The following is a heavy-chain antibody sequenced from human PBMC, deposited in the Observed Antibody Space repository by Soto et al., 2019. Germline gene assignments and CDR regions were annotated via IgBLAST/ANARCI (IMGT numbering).Heavy chain of an antibody. CDR2: IIPIFGTA. CDR3: ASHGRQLVDYDYCMDV. CDR1: GGTFSSYA. Sequence: QVQLVQSGAEVKKPGSSVKVSCKASGGTFSSYAISWVRQAPGQGLEWMGGIIPIFGTANYAQKFQGRVTLPADDSTRTPYMERNSLRSEDTAVYYCASHGRQLVDYDYCMDVWVQGTTVTVSS. D-gene: IGHD6-6*01. J-gene: IGHJ6*02. V-gene: IGHV1-69*12.